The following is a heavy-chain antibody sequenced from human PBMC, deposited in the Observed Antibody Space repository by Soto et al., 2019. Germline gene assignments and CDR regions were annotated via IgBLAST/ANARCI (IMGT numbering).Heavy chain of an antibody. V-gene: IGHV3-23*01. CDR1: GFTFSGYA. D-gene: IGHD4-17*01. J-gene: IGHJ6*03. CDR3: AKDYTVTTPCHMDV. CDR2: ISGSGGST. Sequence: EVQLLESGGGLVQPGGSLRLSCAASGFTFSGYAMSWVRQAPGKGLEWVSAISGSGGSTYYADFVKGRFTISRDNSKNTLYLQMNSLRAEDTAVYYCAKDYTVTTPCHMDVWGKGTTVTVSS.